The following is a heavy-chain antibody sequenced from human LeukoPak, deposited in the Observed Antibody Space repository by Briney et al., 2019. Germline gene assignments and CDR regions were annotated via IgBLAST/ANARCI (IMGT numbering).Heavy chain of an antibody. V-gene: IGHV3-23*01. Sequence: ISDSAGSTFYADSVKGRFTISRDNSKNTLYLQMNSLRAGDTAIYYCAKRIQYSSSSAYFDYWGQGTLVTVSS. D-gene: IGHD6-6*01. J-gene: IGHJ4*02. CDR2: ISDSAGST. CDR3: AKRIQYSSSSAYFDY.